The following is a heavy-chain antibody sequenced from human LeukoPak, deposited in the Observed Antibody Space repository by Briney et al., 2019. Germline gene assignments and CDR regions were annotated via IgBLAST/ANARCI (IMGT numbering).Heavy chain of an antibody. Sequence: SETLSLTCAVYGGSFSGYYWSWIRQPPGKGLEWIGEINHSGSTNYNPSLKSRVTISVDTSKNQFSLKLSSVTAADTAVYYCASGIGSYYYYYYMDVWGKGTTVTVSS. J-gene: IGHJ6*03. CDR3: ASGIGSYYYYYYMDV. V-gene: IGHV4-34*01. CDR2: INHSGST. CDR1: GGSFSGYY. D-gene: IGHD1-26*01.